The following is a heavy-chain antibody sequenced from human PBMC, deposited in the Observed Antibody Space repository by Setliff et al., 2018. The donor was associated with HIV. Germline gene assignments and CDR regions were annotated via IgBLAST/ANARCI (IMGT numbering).Heavy chain of an antibody. CDR1: GVSTSSSSYY. V-gene: IGHV4-39*01. D-gene: IGHD3-3*01. Sequence: SETLSLTCTVSGVSTSSSSYYWGWIRQPPGKGLEWIGNIHYGGFFWYSPSLKSRVTISVDTSKNQFSLKLSSVTAADTAVYYCARPALGIGGGSMFDYWGQGILVTVS. J-gene: IGHJ4*02. CDR3: ARPALGIGGGSMFDY. CDR2: IHYGGFF.